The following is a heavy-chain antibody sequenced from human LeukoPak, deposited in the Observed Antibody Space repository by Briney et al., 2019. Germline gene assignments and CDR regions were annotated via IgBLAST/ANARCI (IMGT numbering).Heavy chain of an antibody. CDR1: GGSFSGYY. J-gene: IGHJ4*02. Sequence: SETLSLTCAVYGGSFSGYYWSWIRQPPGKGLEWIGEINHSGSTNYNPSLKSRVTISVDTSKNQFSLKLSSVTAADTAVYYCARGAVAGSQDLDYWGQGTLVTVSS. CDR3: ARGAVAGSQDLDY. V-gene: IGHV4-34*01. D-gene: IGHD6-19*01. CDR2: INHSGST.